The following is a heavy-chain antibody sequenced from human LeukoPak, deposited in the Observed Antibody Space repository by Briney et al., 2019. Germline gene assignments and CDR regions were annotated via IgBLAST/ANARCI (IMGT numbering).Heavy chain of an antibody. CDR3: VKSYCSSTSCHEPDFDY. CDR1: GFIFSNYG. J-gene: IGHJ4*02. Sequence: SGGSLRLSCTTSGFIFSNYGMHWVRQAPGKGLEWVAFIRHDGSNKYYADSVKGRCTISRDNSKNTLYLQMNSLRAEDTAVYYCVKSYCSSTSCHEPDFDYWGQGTLVTVSS. V-gene: IGHV3-30*02. CDR2: IRHDGSNK. D-gene: IGHD2-2*01.